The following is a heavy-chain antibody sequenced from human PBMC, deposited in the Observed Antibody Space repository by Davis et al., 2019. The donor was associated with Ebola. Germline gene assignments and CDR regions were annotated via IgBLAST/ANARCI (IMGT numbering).Heavy chain of an antibody. J-gene: IGHJ6*03. D-gene: IGHD2-2*01. Sequence: GESLKISCAASGFTLSRYWMSWVRQAPGKGLEWVANIKQDGSEKYYVDSVKGRFTISRDNAKNSLYLQMNSLRAEDTAVYYCARIVVVPAAMWYYYYMDVWGKGTTVTVSS. CDR1: GFTLSRYW. CDR3: ARIVVVPAAMWYYYYMDV. V-gene: IGHV3-7*03. CDR2: IKQDGSEK.